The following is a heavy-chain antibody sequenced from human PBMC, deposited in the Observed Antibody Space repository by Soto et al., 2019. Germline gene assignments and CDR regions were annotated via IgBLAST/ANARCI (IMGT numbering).Heavy chain of an antibody. CDR3: AKPNLIPLFYVDY. CDR2: ISSSGDTT. Sequence: DVQLLDSGGGLVQPGGSLSLSCAASGFTFSNYAMSWVRQAPGKGLEWVSSISSSGDTTYYPVSVQGRFTVSRDNSQNTVSLQMDSLRADDTVVYCCAKPNLIPLFYVDYWGQGTLVTVPS. V-gene: IGHV3-23*01. J-gene: IGHJ4*02. CDR1: GFTFSNYA.